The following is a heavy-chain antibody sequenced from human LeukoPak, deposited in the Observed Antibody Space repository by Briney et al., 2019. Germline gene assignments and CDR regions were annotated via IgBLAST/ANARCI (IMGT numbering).Heavy chain of an antibody. Sequence: PGGSLRLSCAASGFTFSSNAMTWVRQAPGKGLEWVSIISVSGANTYYADSVKGRFTISRDNSKNTLYLEMNNLRAEDTAIYYCARGPCSGGRSDAFDIWGQGTMVTVS. J-gene: IGHJ3*02. V-gene: IGHV3-23*01. CDR2: ISVSGANT. CDR3: ARGPCSGGRSDAFDI. D-gene: IGHD6-19*01. CDR1: GFTFSSNA.